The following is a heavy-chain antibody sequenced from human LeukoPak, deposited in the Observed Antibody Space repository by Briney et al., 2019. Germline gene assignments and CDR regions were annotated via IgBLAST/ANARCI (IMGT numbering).Heavy chain of an antibody. J-gene: IGHJ4*02. D-gene: IGHD3-22*01. Sequence: GASVKVSCKASGGTFSSYAISWVRQAPGQGLEWMGRIIPILGIANYAQKFQGRVTITADKSTSTAYMELSSLRSEDTAAYYCARVLLDYYDSSGYPSDYWGQGTLVTVSS. V-gene: IGHV1-69*04. CDR2: IIPILGIA. CDR3: ARVLLDYYDSSGYPSDY. CDR1: GGTFSSYA.